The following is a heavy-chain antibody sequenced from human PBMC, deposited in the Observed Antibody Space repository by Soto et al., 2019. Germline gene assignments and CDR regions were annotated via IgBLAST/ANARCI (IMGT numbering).Heavy chain of an antibody. D-gene: IGHD3-9*01. J-gene: IGHJ6*02. CDR2: IRSKANSYAT. V-gene: IGHV3-73*01. Sequence: EVQLVESGGGLVQPGGSLKLSCAASGFTFSGSAMHWVRQASGKGLEWVGRIRSKANSYATAYAASVKGRFTISRDDSKNTAYLQMNSLKTEDTAVYYCTSPHLYYDILTGYSYGMDVWGQGTTVTVSS. CDR3: TSPHLYYDILTGYSYGMDV. CDR1: GFTFSGSA.